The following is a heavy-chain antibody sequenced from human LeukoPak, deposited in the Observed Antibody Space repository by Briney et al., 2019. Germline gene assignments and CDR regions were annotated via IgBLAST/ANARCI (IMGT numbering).Heavy chain of an antibody. CDR3: ARFPYFEGFDY. D-gene: IGHD3-9*01. J-gene: IGHJ4*02. Sequence: PSENLSLTCSVSGGSIESYYWSWIRQPPGKGLEFIGYIAASGTTKHNPSLKSRVTLSMDTSKNQFSLKLRSVTAADTGVYFCARFPYFEGFDYWGPGTQVIVSS. V-gene: IGHV4-4*08. CDR2: IAASGTT. CDR1: GGSIESYY.